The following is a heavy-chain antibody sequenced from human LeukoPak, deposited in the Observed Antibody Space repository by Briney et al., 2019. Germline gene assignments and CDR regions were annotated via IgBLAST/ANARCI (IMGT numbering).Heavy chain of an antibody. J-gene: IGHJ4*02. D-gene: IGHD1-7*01. V-gene: IGHV3-53*01. CDR2: LYSAGST. CDR1: DFTVTYNY. Sequence: GGSLRLSCAASDFTVTYNYMTWVRQAPGKGLEWVSLLYSAGSTNYADSVKGRFTISRDDSKNTVYLQMNSLRAEDTAVYYCARSLNDWNFYFDYWGQGTLVTVSS. CDR3: ARSLNDWNFYFDY.